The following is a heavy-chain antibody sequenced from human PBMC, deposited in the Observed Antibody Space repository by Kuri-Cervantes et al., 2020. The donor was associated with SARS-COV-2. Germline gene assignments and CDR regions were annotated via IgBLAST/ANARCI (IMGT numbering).Heavy chain of an antibody. CDR1: GFTFDDYA. Sequence: SLKISCAASGFTFDDYAMHWVRQAPGKGLEWVSGISWNSGSIGYADSVKGRFTISRDNSKNTLYLQMNSLRAEDTAVYYCAKKGDYSNYAERPHDYYYYMDVWGKGTTVTVSS. CDR2: ISWNSGSI. D-gene: IGHD4-11*01. CDR3: AKKGDYSNYAERPHDYYYYMDV. J-gene: IGHJ6*03. V-gene: IGHV3-9*01.